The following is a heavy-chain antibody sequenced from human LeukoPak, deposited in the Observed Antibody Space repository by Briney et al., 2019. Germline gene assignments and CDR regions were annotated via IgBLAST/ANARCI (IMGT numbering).Heavy chain of an antibody. J-gene: IGHJ4*02. CDR1: GFTFDDYA. CDR2: ISWNRGSI. V-gene: IGHV3-9*03. Sequence: GRSLRLSCAASGFTFDDYAMHWVRQAPGKGLEWVSGISWNRGSIGYADSVKGRFTISRDNAKNSLYLQMNSLRAEDMALYYCAKGPGSGYYLYHFDYWGQGTLVTVSS. CDR3: AKGPGSGYYLYHFDY. D-gene: IGHD3-3*01.